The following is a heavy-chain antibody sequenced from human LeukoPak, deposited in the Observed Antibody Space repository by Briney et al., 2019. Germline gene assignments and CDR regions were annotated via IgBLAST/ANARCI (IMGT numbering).Heavy chain of an antibody. CDR3: ATEGKRGLSFGGFDI. D-gene: IGHD3-10*01. Sequence: GGSLRLSCAASGFTFSSYWMSLVRQAPGKGLEWVANIKQDGSEKYYVDSVKGRFTISRDNAKNSLYLQMNSLRAEDTAVYYCATEGKRGLSFGGFDIWGQGTMVTVSS. J-gene: IGHJ3*02. V-gene: IGHV3-7*04. CDR1: GFTFSSYW. CDR2: IKQDGSEK.